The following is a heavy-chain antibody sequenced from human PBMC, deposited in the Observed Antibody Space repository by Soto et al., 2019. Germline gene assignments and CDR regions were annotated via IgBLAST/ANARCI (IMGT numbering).Heavy chain of an antibody. CDR1: WGSISITTDY. V-gene: IGHV4-39*01. J-gene: IGHJ4*02. CDR2: VSYSGSA. D-gene: IGHD5-18*01. Sequence: LXLTFTVSWGSISITTDYWGWIRQPPGKGLEWIGSVSYSGSAYYSPSLKSRVTISVDTAKNQFSVKLSSVTAADTSVYYCARHPTALVTGGFDYLGQGALVTVSS. CDR3: ARHPTALVTGGFDY.